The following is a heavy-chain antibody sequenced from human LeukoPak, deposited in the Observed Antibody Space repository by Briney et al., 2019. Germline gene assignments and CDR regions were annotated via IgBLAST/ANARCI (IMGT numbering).Heavy chain of an antibody. J-gene: IGHJ2*01. CDR3: AREGGGSGPWYYDL. Sequence: GGSLRLSCAASGFTFGSYSMHWVRQAPGKGPEFVSVIGGDGLTTFYADSVKDRFTISRDNSKSTLYLEMGSLRAEDMAVYYCAREGGGSGPWYYDLWGRGTLVTVSS. D-gene: IGHD1-26*01. V-gene: IGHV3-64*02. CDR1: GFTFGSYS. CDR2: IGGDGLTT.